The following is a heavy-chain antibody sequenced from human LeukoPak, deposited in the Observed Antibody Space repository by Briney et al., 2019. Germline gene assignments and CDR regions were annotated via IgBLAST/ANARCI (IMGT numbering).Heavy chain of an antibody. V-gene: IGHV3-33*08. CDR2: VWYDGSNK. Sequence: PGGSLRLSCAASGFTFDDYGMSWVRQAPGKGLEWVAIVWYDGSNKHYADSVKGRFTISRDNSKNTLYLQMNSLRAEDTAVYYCARDVVAATQTFSYGMDVWGQGTTVTVSS. CDR1: GFTFDDYG. D-gene: IGHD2-15*01. CDR3: ARDVVAATQTFSYGMDV. J-gene: IGHJ6*02.